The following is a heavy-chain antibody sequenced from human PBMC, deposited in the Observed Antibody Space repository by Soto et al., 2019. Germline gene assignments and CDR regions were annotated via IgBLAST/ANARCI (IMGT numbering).Heavy chain of an antibody. CDR1: GCTFSSYA. Sequence: GGSLRLSCAASGCTFSSYAMSWVRQAPGKGLEWASAISGSGGSTYYADSVKGRFTISRDNSKNQVVLTMTNMDPVDTATYYCAQKPAHPIEWFVWRRFRQSGYYFDYWGQGTLVTVSS. V-gene: IGHV3-23*01. D-gene: IGHD3-3*01. J-gene: IGHJ4*02. CDR3: AQKPAHPIEWFVWRRFRQSGYYFDY. CDR2: ISGSGGST.